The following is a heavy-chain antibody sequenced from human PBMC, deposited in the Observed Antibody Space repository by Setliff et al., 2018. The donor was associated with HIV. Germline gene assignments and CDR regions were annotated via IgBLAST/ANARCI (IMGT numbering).Heavy chain of an antibody. CDR1: DYSISHDYN. CDR3: ARFTVVVFGAGEPSWFDP. V-gene: IGHV4-38-2*01. CDR2: IHYKGNI. Sequence: SETLSLTCVVSDYSISHDYNWAWIRQSPGKGLEWIGHIHYKGNIDYNASLKSRLAISSDTSKNQFSLNLSSVIAADTAIYFCARFTVVVFGAGEPSWFDPWGQGILVTVSS. D-gene: IGHD2-15*01. J-gene: IGHJ5*02.